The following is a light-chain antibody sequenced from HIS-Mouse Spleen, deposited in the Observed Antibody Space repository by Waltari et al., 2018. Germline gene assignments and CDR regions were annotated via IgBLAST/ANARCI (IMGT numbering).Light chain of an antibody. CDR1: NIGSKS. J-gene: IGLJ2*01. CDR3: QVWDSSSDHVV. V-gene: IGLV3-21*03. CDR2: DDS. Sequence: SYVLTQPPSVSVAPGKTARITCGGNNIGSKSVHWYQQKPGQAPGLVVYDDSDRPSGNPGRFSGSNSGNTATLTISRVEAGDEADYYCQVWDSSSDHVVFGGGTKLTVL.